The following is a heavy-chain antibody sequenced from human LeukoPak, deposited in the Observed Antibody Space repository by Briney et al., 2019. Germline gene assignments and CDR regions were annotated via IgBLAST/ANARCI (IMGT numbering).Heavy chain of an antibody. CDR2: ISNSSSYK. CDR1: GFIFSSYS. CDR3: ARALAGTAFDY. D-gene: IGHD6-19*01. V-gene: IGHV3-21*01. J-gene: IGHJ4*02. Sequence: PGGSLRLSCAASGFIFSSYSMNWVRQAPGKGLEWVSSISNSSSYKYNADSVKGRFTISRDNAKNSLYLQMNSLRAEDTAVYYCARALAGTAFDYWGQGTLVTVSS.